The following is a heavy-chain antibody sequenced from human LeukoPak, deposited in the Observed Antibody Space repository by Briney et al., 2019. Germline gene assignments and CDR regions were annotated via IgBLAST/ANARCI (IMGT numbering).Heavy chain of an antibody. CDR3: ASQYYDILTGYGLSPFC. V-gene: IGHV3-21*01. CDR1: GFTFSSYS. D-gene: IGHD3-9*01. CDR2: ISSSSSYI. Sequence: PGGSLRLSCAASGFTFSSYSMDWVRQAPGKGLEWVSSISSSSSYIYYADSVKGRFTISRDNAKNSLYLQMNSLRAEDTAVYYCASQYYDILTGYGLSPFCWGQGTLVTVSS. J-gene: IGHJ4*02.